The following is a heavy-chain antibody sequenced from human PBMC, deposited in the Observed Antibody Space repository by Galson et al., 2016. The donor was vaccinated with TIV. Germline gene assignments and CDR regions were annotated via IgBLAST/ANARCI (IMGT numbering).Heavy chain of an antibody. J-gene: IGHJ4*02. CDR2: IGSSGRIS. CDR3: ARDCSSSNCYTDPIYFDS. D-gene: IGHD2-2*01. Sequence: SLRLSCAASRFTFSDYYMSWIRQAPGKGLGWVSYIGSSGRISYYADSVKGRFTISRDNAKNSLYLQMNGLRVEDTAVYYCARDCSSSNCYTDPIYFDSWGQGVLVTVSS. V-gene: IGHV3-11*01. CDR1: RFTFSDYY.